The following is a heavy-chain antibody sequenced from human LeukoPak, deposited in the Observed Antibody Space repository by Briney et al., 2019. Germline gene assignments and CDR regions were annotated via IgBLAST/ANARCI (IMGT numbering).Heavy chain of an antibody. V-gene: IGHV1-69*05. Sequence: SVKVSCKASGGTFISYAISWVRQAPGQGLEWMGGIIPIFGTANYAQKFQGRVTITTDESTSTAYMELSSLRSEDTAVYYCARGRYCSSTSCSDFDYWGQGTLVTVSS. CDR2: IIPIFGTA. J-gene: IGHJ4*02. CDR1: GGTFISYA. D-gene: IGHD2-2*01. CDR3: ARGRYCSSTSCSDFDY.